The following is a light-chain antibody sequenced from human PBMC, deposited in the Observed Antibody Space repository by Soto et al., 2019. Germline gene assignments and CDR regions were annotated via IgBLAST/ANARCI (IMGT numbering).Light chain of an antibody. J-gene: IGLJ1*01. V-gene: IGLV2-14*01. CDR1: SSDVGGYNY. CDR2: EVS. CDR3: SSFTSAYTFV. Sequence: QSALAQPASVSGSPGQSIAISCTGTSSDVGGYNYVSWYQQHPGKAPKLLISEVSIRPSGVSDRFSGSKSGNTASLTISGLQTEDEADYYCSSFTSAYTFVFGSGTSDRP.